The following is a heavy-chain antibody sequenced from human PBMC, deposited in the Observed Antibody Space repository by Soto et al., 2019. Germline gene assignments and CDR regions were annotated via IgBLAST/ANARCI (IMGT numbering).Heavy chain of an antibody. D-gene: IGHD3-9*01. CDR1: GYTFTNYA. V-gene: IGHV1-18*01. Sequence: QVQLVQSGVEVKKPGASVKVSCKASGYTFTNYAIIWVRQAPEQGLEWMGWISAYNGNTNYAQKFQGRVTMTTDTSTTTAYMELRSLRSDDTAVFYCARIRDLRFFDWLYFDYWGQGTLVTVSS. J-gene: IGHJ4*02. CDR3: ARIRDLRFFDWLYFDY. CDR2: ISAYNGNT.